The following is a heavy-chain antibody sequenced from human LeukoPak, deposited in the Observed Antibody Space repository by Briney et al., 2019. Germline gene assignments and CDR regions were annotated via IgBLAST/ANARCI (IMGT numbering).Heavy chain of an antibody. CDR3: ARAYSGSYSVFDP. Sequence: PGGPLGFSCAASGFTSSSYSMNWFRQAPGKGLKWVSSISSSSSYIYYADSVKGRFTISRDNAKNSLYLQMNSLRAEDTAVYYCARAYSGSYSVFDPWGQGTLVTVSS. CDR2: ISSSSSYI. V-gene: IGHV3-21*01. CDR1: GFTSSSYS. D-gene: IGHD1-26*01. J-gene: IGHJ5*02.